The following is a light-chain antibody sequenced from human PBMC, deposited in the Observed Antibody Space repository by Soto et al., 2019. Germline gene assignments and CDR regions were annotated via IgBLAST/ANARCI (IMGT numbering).Light chain of an antibody. V-gene: IGKV1-5*01. CDR1: QSIGRF. CDR2: DAS. CDR3: QQCYMGWT. J-gene: IGKJ1*01. Sequence: DIQLTQSPSFLSASVGARVPITCRASQSIGRFLAWYQHQPGKAPKLLIYDASTLESGVPSRFSGTGSGTEFTFSITSLQPEDFGTYYCQQCYMGWTLGQGTKVDIK.